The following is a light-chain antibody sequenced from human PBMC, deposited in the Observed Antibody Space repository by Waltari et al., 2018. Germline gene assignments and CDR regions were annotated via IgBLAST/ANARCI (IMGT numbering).Light chain of an antibody. CDR3: QQYINWPPIT. J-gene: IGKJ5*01. CDR1: QSVSNS. V-gene: IGKV3D-15*01. Sequence: EIVMTQSPPTLSVSPGERATLSCRASQSVSNSLAWYQHRPGRAPRLLIHSAATRAPGIPARFSGSGSETEFTLAISNLQSEDFALYYCQQYINWPPITFGQGTRLEIK. CDR2: SAA.